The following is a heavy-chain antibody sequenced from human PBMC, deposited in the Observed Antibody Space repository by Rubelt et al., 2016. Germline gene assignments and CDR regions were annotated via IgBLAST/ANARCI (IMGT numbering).Heavy chain of an antibody. J-gene: IGHJ6*02. Sequence: RGLDWVSSISSSSDYIYYADSVKGRFTISRDNAKNSLSLQVNSLRAEDTAVYYCARCGGTTYDYYYGMDVWGQGTTVTVSS. CDR2: ISSSSDYI. D-gene: IGHD1-7*01. CDR3: ARCGGTTYDYYYGMDV. V-gene: IGHV3-21*01.